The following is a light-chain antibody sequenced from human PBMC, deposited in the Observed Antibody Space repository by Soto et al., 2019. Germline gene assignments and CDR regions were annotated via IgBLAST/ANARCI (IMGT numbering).Light chain of an antibody. V-gene: IGLV2-14*01. CDR1: SSDVGGYNH. J-gene: IGLJ1*01. CDR2: EVT. Sequence: QSALTQPASVSGSPGQSITISCTGTSSDVGGYNHVSWYQHHPGKAPKRMIYEVTKRHSGVSNRFSGSKSGDTASLTISGLQAEDESDYYCSSHTASNTRIFGTGTKLTVL. CDR3: SSHTASNTRI.